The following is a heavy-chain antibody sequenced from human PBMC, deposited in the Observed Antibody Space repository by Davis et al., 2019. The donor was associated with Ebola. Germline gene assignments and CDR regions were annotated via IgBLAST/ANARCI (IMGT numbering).Heavy chain of an antibody. CDR3: ARASQTYYYDSSGYYTATNAFDI. CDR2: INHSGST. J-gene: IGHJ3*02. D-gene: IGHD3-22*01. V-gene: IGHV4-34*01. CDR1: GGSFSGYY. Sequence: SDTLSLTCAVYGGSFSGYYWSWTRQPPGKGLEWLGEINHSGSTNYNPSLKSRVTISVDTSKNQFSLKLSSVTAADTAVYYCARASQTYYYDSSGYYTATNAFDIWGQGTMVTVSS.